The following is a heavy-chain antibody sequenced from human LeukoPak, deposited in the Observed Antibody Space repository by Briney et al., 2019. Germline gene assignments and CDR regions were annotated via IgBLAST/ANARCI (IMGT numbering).Heavy chain of an antibody. D-gene: IGHD1-26*01. CDR3: ARPVREDYYYYGMDV. CDR1: GGSISSSSYY. V-gene: IGHV4-39*01. J-gene: IGHJ6*02. Sequence: PSETLSLTCTVSGGSISSSSYYWGWIRQPPGKGLEWIGSIYYSGSTYYNPSLKSRVTISVDTSKNQFSLKLSSVAAADTAVYYCARPVREDYYYYGMDVWGQGTTVTVSS. CDR2: IYYSGST.